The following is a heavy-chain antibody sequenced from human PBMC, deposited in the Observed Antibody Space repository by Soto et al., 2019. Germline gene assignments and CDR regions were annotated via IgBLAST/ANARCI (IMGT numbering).Heavy chain of an antibody. V-gene: IGHV3-49*03. CDR3: TRNGGYHAPFDY. D-gene: IGHD1-1*01. J-gene: IGHJ4*02. CDR1: GFTFGDYA. Sequence: GGSLRLSCTASGFTFGDYAMSWFRQAPGKGLEWVGFIRSKAYGGTTEYAASVKGRFTISRDDSKSIAYLQMNSLKTEDTAAYYCTRNGGYHAPFDYWGQGTLVTVSS. CDR2: IRSKAYGGTT.